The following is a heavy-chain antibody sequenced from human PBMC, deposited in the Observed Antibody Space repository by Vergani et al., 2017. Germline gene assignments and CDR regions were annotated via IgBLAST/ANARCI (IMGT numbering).Heavy chain of an antibody. J-gene: IGHJ4*02. V-gene: IGHV2-5*02. CDR3: ARTRGGPPYRSGLYYFDF. D-gene: IGHD6-19*01. Sequence: QITLKESGPTLVKPTQTLTLTCTFSGFSLNTPRLGVAWIRQPPGKALEWLALIYWDDDKRYSPSLESRLTITKDTSKNQVVLIMTNMDPVDTGTYYCARTRGGPPYRSGLYYFDFWGQGTLVTVSS. CDR2: IYWDDDK. CDR1: GFSLNTPRLG.